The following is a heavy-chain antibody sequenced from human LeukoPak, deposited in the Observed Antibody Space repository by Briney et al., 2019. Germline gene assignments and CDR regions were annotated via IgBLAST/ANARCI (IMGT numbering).Heavy chain of an antibody. CDR3: ARHNGGHFDY. D-gene: IGHD4-23*01. CDR2: IYHSGST. J-gene: IGHJ4*02. CDR1: GYSISSGYY. Sequence: SETLSLTCTVSGYSISSGYYWGWIRQPPGKGLEWIGSIYHSGSTYYNPSLKSRVTISVDTSKNQFSLKLSSVTAADTAVYYCARHNGGHFDYWGQGTLVTVSS. V-gene: IGHV4-38-2*02.